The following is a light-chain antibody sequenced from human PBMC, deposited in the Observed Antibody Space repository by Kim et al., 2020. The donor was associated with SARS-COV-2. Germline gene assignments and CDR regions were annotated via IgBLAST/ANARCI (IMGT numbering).Light chain of an antibody. CDR3: QQYGSSPFT. CDR1: QSVSNNY. J-gene: IGKJ3*01. Sequence: LSPGERATLSCRASQSVSNNYVAWYQQKPGQAPRLLFYGTSSRAPGIPDRFSGSGTGTDFTLTISRLKSEDSAVYYCQQYGSSPFTFGPGTKVDIK. CDR2: GTS. V-gene: IGKV3-20*01.